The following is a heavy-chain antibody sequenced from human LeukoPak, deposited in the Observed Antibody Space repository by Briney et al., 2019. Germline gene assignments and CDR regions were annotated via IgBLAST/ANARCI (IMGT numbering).Heavy chain of an antibody. Sequence: GESLKISCKCSGYWFISYWIGWVRQMPRKGLEWMGIIYPGDSDTRYSPSFQGQLTLSADKSISTAYLQWSSLKASDNAMYYCARSGGSYLPRYMDVWGQGTTVTVSS. CDR3: ARSGGSYLPRYMDV. CDR1: GYWFISYW. J-gene: IGHJ6*02. D-gene: IGHD1-26*01. V-gene: IGHV5-51*01. CDR2: IYPGDSDT.